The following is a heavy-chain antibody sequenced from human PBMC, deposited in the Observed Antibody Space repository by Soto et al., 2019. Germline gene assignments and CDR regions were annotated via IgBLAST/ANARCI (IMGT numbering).Heavy chain of an antibody. CDR1: GYTFTSYG. Sequence: ASVKVSCKASGYTFTSYGISWVRQAPGRGLDWLGWISAYNTNTNYAQKLQGRVTMTTDTSTGTAYMELRSLRSDDTAVYYCARQDSAGSGVDYWSQRTLVTVSS. CDR2: ISAYNTNT. CDR3: ARQDSAGSGVDY. V-gene: IGHV1-18*01. J-gene: IGHJ4*02. D-gene: IGHD6-13*01.